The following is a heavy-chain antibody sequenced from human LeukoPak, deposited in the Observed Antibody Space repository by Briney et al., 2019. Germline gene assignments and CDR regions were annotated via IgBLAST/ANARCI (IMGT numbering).Heavy chain of an antibody. V-gene: IGHV4-39*07. CDR3: ARGVRLRQTGDYHTIDY. Sequence: PSETLSLTCSVSGGSISRSNYYWGWIRQPPGKGLDWIASIYYSGSTYYSPSLQSRVTISVDTSKNQFSLKLSSVTAADTAVYYCARGVRLRQTGDYHTIDYWGQGTLVTVSS. J-gene: IGHJ4*02. CDR2: IYYSGST. D-gene: IGHD4-17*01. CDR1: GGSISRSNYY.